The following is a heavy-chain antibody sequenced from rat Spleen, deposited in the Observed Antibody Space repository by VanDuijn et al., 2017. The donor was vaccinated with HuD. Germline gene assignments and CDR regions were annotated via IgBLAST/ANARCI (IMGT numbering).Heavy chain of an antibody. CDR3: TRLYNNYDY. J-gene: IGHJ2*01. D-gene: IGHD1-10*01. CDR2: ISTDGGHT. CDR1: GFTFSNYY. V-gene: IGHV5-25*01. Sequence: EVQLVESGGGLVQPGRSMKVSCAASGFTFSNYYMTWVRQAPTKGLEWVASISTDGGHTYYRDSVKGRFTISRDKAKSTLYLQMDSLRSEDTATYYCTRLYNNYDYWGQGVMVTVSS.